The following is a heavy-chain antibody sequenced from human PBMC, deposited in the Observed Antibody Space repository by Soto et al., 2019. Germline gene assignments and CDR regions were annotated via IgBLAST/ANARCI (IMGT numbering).Heavy chain of an antibody. D-gene: IGHD6-25*01. J-gene: IGHJ3*02. Sequence: GGSLRLSCAASGFTFDDYAMHWVRQAPGKGLEWVSGISWNSGSIGYAESVKGRFTISRDNAKNSLYLQMNSLRAEDTALYYCAKEIAAAMADAFDIWGQGTMVTVSS. CDR1: GFTFDDYA. CDR2: ISWNSGSI. CDR3: AKEIAAAMADAFDI. V-gene: IGHV3-9*01.